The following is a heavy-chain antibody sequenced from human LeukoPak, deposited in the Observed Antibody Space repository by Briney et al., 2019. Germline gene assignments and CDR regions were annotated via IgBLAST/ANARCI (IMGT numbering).Heavy chain of an antibody. CDR3: ASLGSSGWYLGAFDI. V-gene: IGHV4-4*02. CDR2: IYHSGST. CDR1: GGSISSSNW. J-gene: IGHJ3*02. Sequence: PSGTLSLTCAVSGGSISSSNWWSWVRQPPGQGLEWIGEIYHSGSTNYNPSLKSRVTISVDKSKNQFSLKLSSVTAADTAVYYCASLGSSGWYLGAFDIWGQGTMVTVSS. D-gene: IGHD6-19*01.